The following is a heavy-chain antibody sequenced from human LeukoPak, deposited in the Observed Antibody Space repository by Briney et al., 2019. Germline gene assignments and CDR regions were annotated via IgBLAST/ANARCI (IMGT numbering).Heavy chain of an antibody. V-gene: IGHV1-46*01. CDR3: ARGDSSGVADYYYYGMDV. D-gene: IGHD6-19*01. CDR2: INPSGGST. CDR1: GYTFTSYY. Sequence: ASVKVSCKASGYTFTSYYMHWVRQAPGQGLEWMGLINPSGGSTGYAQKFQGRVTMTRDTSTSTVYMELSSLRSEDTAVYYCARGDSSGVADYYYYGMDVWGQGTTVTVSS. J-gene: IGHJ6*02.